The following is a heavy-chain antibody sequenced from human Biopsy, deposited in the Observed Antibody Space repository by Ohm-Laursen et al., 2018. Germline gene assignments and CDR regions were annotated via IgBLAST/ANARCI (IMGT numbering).Heavy chain of an antibody. CDR2: NIPILGTG. CDR1: GGTFSNYG. J-gene: IGHJ1*01. Sequence: SVKVSCKAPGGTFSNYGVNWVRQAPGQGLEWLGGNIPILGTGNYAQKFQDRVTAAADTSTSTATMELRSLRSDDTAVYYCATKLTGYFHHWGQGTLVIVSS. V-gene: IGHV1-69*06. CDR3: ATKLTGYFHH. D-gene: IGHD3-9*01.